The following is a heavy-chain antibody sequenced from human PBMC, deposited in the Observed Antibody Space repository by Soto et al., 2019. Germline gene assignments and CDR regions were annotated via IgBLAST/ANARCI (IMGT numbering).Heavy chain of an antibody. V-gene: IGHV3-7*01. J-gene: IGHJ4*02. CDR1: GFTFRSYS. CDR3: ARDIAPYGDSFDY. Sequence: RISCAASGFTFRSYSMSWVRQAPWKGLEWVANINQDGSEKYYVASVNDRFTIHRNNVKNSTYLQMNSLRAEDTAVYYCARDIAPYGDSFDYGGQGTMVTSPQ. D-gene: IGHD4-17*01. CDR2: INQDGSEK.